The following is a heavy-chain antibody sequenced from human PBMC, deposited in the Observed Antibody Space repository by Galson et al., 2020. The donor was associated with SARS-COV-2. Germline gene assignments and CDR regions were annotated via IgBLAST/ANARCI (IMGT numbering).Heavy chain of an antibody. CDR3: ARTSQGGDGYRSFDY. V-gene: IGHV2-26*01. D-gene: IGHD3-16*01. CDR1: GFSLSNARMG. CDR2: IFSNDEK. Sequence: SGPTLVKPTETLTLTCTVSGFSLSNARMGVSWIRQPPGKALEWLAHIFSNDEKSYSTSLKSRLTISKDTSKSQVVLTMTNMDPVDTATYYCARTSQGGDGYRSFDYWGQGTLVTVSS. J-gene: IGHJ4*02.